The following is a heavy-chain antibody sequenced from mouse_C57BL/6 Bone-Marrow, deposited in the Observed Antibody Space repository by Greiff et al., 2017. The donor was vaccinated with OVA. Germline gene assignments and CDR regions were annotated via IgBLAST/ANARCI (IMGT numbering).Heavy chain of an antibody. CDR1: GFTFSDYY. D-gene: IGHD2-4*01. J-gene: IGHJ2*01. CDR2: INYDGSST. V-gene: IGHV5-16*01. Sequence: EVMLVESEGGLVQPGSSMKLSCTASGFTFSDYYMAWVRQVPEKGLEWVANINYDGSSTYYLDSLKSRFIISRDNAKNILYLQMSSLKSEDTATDYWAREGSLSMRLRRGYYFDHWGQGNTLTGSS. CDR3: AREGSLSMRLRRGYYFDH.